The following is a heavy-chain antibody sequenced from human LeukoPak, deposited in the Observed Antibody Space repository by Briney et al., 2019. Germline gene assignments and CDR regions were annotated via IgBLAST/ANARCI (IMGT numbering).Heavy chain of an antibody. J-gene: IGHJ3*02. Sequence: SETLSLTCTVSGYSISSDYYWGWIRQPPGKGLEWIGSIYHSGSTYYNPSLKSRVTISVDTSKNQFSLKLSSVTAADTAVYYCAAIVVVTANAFDIWGQGTMVTVSS. CDR1: GYSISSDYY. CDR2: IYHSGST. D-gene: IGHD2-21*02. CDR3: AAIVVVTANAFDI. V-gene: IGHV4-38-2*02.